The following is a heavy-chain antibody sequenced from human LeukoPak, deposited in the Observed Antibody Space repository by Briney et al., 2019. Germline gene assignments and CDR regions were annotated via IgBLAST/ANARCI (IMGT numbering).Heavy chain of an antibody. D-gene: IGHD6-19*01. CDR2: IWYDGSDE. Sequence: GGSLRLSCAASGFTFDDYGMSWVRQAPGKGLEWVAYIWYDGSDEDYADSVKGRFTISRDNSKNTLYLQMNSLRAEDTAVYYCARYTTGHGFDFWAREPWSPSPQ. CDR3: ARYTTGHGFDF. J-gene: IGHJ4*02. V-gene: IGHV3-33*08. CDR1: GFTFDDYG.